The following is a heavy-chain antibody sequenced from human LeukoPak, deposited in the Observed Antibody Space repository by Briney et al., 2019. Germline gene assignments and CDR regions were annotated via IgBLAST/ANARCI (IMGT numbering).Heavy chain of an antibody. V-gene: IGHV4-31*03. D-gene: IGHD4-23*01. CDR2: IYDSGGT. CDR1: GVSVSSRGYY. Sequence: SETLSLTCTVSGVSVSSRGYYWTWIRQHPGTGLEWIGHIYDSGGTYYTPSLRSRVTISADTSKNQFSLRLNSVTAADTAVYYCASSWTTVVTRLPGAFDIWGQGTMVTVSS. CDR3: ASSWTTVVTRLPGAFDI. J-gene: IGHJ3*02.